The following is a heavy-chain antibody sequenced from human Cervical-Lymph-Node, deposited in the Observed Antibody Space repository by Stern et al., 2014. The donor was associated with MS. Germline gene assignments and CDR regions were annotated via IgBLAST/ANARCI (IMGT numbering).Heavy chain of an antibody. CDR2: IIPIFRTP. V-gene: IGHV1-69*01. Sequence: QVQLMQSGAEVKKPGSSVKVSCKASGGTFSSYTISWVRQAPGQGLEWMGGIIPIFRTPNYAQKFQGRVTITADESTSTAYMELSSLRSEDTAVYYCARDRMSIAAAGTSWFDPRGQGTLVTVSS. CDR1: GGTFSSYT. D-gene: IGHD6-13*01. CDR3: ARDRMSIAAAGTSWFDP. J-gene: IGHJ5*02.